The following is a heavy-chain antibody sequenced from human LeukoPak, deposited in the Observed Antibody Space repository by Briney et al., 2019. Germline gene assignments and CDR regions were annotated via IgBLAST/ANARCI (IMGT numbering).Heavy chain of an antibody. Sequence: GGTLRLSCAASGFTFSSYGMTWVRQAPGKGLEWVSAISGSGGSTYDADSVKGRFTISRDNSKNTLYLQMNSLRAEDTAVYYCAKAYTMVRGALDYWGQGTLVTLSS. D-gene: IGHD3-10*01. CDR2: ISGSGGST. CDR3: AKAYTMVRGALDY. J-gene: IGHJ4*02. V-gene: IGHV3-23*01. CDR1: GFTFSSYG.